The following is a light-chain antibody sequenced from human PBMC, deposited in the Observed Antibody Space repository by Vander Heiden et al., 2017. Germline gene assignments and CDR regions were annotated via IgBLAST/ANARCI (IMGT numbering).Light chain of an antibody. CDR2: GAS. CDR3: QQDGSSPWT. V-gene: IGKV3-20*01. Sequence: EIVLTQYPGTLSLSQGERATLSCRASQSVSSSYLAWYQQKPGQAPRLLIYGASSRATGIPDRFSGSGSGTDFTLTISRLEPEDFAVYYCQQDGSSPWTFGQGTKVEIK. CDR1: QSVSSSY. J-gene: IGKJ1*01.